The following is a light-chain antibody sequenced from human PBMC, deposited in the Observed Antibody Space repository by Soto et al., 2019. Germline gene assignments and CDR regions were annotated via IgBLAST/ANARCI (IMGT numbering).Light chain of an antibody. Sequence: QSVLTQPASVSGSPGQSITISCTGTSSDVGGYNYVSWYQQHPGKAPKLMIYEVSNRPSGVSNRFSGSKSGNTASLIISGLQAEDEADYYCSSYTSSSTLWVFGGGTKLTVL. CDR1: SSDVGGYNY. V-gene: IGLV2-14*01. CDR2: EVS. J-gene: IGLJ3*02. CDR3: SSYTSSSTLWV.